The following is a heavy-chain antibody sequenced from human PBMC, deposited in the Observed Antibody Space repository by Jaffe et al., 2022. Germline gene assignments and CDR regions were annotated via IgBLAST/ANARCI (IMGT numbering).Heavy chain of an antibody. J-gene: IGHJ2*01. D-gene: IGHD4-17*01. Sequence: QVQLVQSGAEVKKPGSSVKVSCKASGGTFSSYAISWVRQAPGQGLEWMGGIIPIFGTANYAQKFQGRVTITADESTSTAYMELSSLRSEDTAVYYCAIPNGDDYGDYDPTLERPNWYFDLWGRGTLVTVSS. CDR1: GGTFSSYA. CDR3: AIPNGDDYGDYDPTLERPNWYFDL. V-gene: IGHV1-69*01. CDR2: IIPIFGTA.